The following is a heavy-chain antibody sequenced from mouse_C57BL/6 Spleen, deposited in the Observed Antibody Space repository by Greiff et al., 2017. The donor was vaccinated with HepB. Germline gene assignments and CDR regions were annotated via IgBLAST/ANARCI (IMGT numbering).Heavy chain of an antibody. CDR2: IRNKANGYTT. J-gene: IGHJ2*01. CDR1: GFTFTDYY. Sequence: EVKLVESGGGLVQPGGSLSLSCAASGFTFTDYYMSWVRQPPGKALEWLGFIRNKANGYTTEYSASVKGRFTISRDNSQSILYLQMNALRAEDSATYYCARDYGDFDYWGQGTTLTVSS. D-gene: IGHD2-4*01. V-gene: IGHV7-3*01. CDR3: ARDYGDFDY.